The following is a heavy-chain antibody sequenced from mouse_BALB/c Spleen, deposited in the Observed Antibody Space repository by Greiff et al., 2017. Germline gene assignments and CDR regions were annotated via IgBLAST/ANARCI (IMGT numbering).Heavy chain of an antibody. D-gene: IGHD1-2*01. Sequence: ESGPGLVKPSQSLSLTCTVTGYSITSDYAWNWIRQFPGNKLEWMGYISYSGSTSYNPSLKSRISITRDTSKNQFFLQLNSVTTEDTATYYCARSTTASPFAYWGQGTLVTVSA. CDR2: ISYSGST. CDR3: ARSTTASPFAY. CDR1: GYSITSDYA. J-gene: IGHJ3*01. V-gene: IGHV3-2*02.